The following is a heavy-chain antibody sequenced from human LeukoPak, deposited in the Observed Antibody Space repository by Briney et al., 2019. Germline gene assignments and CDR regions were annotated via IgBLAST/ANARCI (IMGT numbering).Heavy chain of an antibody. CDR2: LSPSGASI. D-gene: IGHD4-23*01. CDR3: AAGPYGGNTPFDY. J-gene: IGHJ4*02. V-gene: IGHV3-23*01. CDR1: GFTFSSYR. Sequence: GGSLRLSCAASGFTFSSYRMNWVRQAPGRGLEWVSSLSPSGASIYYADSVKGRSTISRDNSKNTLHLQMNNLRAEDTALYYCAAGPYGGNTPFDYWGPGTLVTISS.